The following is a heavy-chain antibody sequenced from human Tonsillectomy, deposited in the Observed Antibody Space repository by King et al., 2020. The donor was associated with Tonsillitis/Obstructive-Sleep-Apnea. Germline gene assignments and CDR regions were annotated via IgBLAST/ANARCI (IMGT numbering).Heavy chain of an antibody. CDR1: GGSFSGYY. J-gene: IGHJ6*03. CDR2: INHSGST. Sequence: VQLQQWGAGLLKPSETLSLTCAVYGGSFSGYYWSWIRQPPGKGLEWIGEINHSGSTNYNPSLKSRVTISVDTSKNQISLKVSSVTAADTAVYYCARRYCSSTSCYSGEYYYYYYMDVWGKGTTVTVSS. V-gene: IGHV4-34*01. D-gene: IGHD2-2*01. CDR3: ARRYCSSTSCYSGEYYYYYYMDV.